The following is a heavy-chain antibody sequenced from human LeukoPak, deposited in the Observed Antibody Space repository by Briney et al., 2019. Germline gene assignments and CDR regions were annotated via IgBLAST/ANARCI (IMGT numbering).Heavy chain of an antibody. CDR3: AKETSSSFDY. Sequence: GGSLRLSCAASAFTFSDYSMNWVRQAPGKGLEWVSGISNSGGSTYYADSVKGRFTISRDNSKNTLYLQMNSLRAEDTAVYYCAKETSSSFDYWGQGTLVTVSS. J-gene: IGHJ4*02. CDR1: AFTFSDYS. CDR2: ISNSGGST. D-gene: IGHD6-6*01. V-gene: IGHV3-23*01.